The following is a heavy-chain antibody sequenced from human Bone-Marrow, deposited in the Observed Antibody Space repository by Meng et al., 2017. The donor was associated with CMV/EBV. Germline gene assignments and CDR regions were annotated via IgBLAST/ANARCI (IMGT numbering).Heavy chain of an antibody. V-gene: IGHV3-21*04. Sequence: GESLKISCAASGFTFSSYSMNWVRQAPGKGLEWVSSISSSSSYIYYADSVKGRFTISRDNAKNSLYLQMNSLRAEDTAVYYCAKAETLNIIEYFPFDIWGQGTMVTVSS. D-gene: IGHD3-10*01. CDR2: ISSSSSYI. J-gene: IGHJ3*02. CDR3: AKAETLNIIEYFPFDI. CDR1: GFTFSSYS.